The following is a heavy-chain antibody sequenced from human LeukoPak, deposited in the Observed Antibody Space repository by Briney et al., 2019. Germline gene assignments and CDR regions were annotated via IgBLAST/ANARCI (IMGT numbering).Heavy chain of an antibody. D-gene: IGHD6-19*01. Sequence: PSETLSLTCAVSGGSITSVGYAWSWIRQPPGKGLEWIGYIYHSGSFYYNLSLKTRVTISVDRSKNQFSLKLTSVTAADTAVYYCARDSGYSSAVVRGYYFDYWGQGTLVTVSS. CDR3: ARDSGYSSAVVRGYYFDY. CDR1: GGSITSVGYA. V-gene: IGHV4-30-2*01. J-gene: IGHJ4*02. CDR2: IYHSGSF.